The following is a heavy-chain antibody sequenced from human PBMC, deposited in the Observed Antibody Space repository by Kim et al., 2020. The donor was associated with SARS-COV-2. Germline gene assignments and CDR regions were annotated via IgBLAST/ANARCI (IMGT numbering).Heavy chain of an antibody. CDR2: INAGNGNT. CDR1: GYTFTSYA. D-gene: IGHD3-10*01. Sequence: ASVKVSCKASGYTFTSYAMHWVRQAPGQRLEWMGWINAGNGNTKYSQKFQGRVTITRDTPASTAYMELSSLRSEDTAGYYCARERITMVRGVIFCYYGMDVWGQGTTVTVSS. V-gene: IGHV1-3*01. CDR3: ARERITMVRGVIFCYYGMDV. J-gene: IGHJ6*01.